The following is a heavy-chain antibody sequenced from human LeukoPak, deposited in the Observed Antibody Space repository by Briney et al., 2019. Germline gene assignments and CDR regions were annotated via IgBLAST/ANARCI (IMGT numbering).Heavy chain of an antibody. J-gene: IGHJ6*03. CDR1: GGSISSSSYY. CDR3: ARQEVTTSYYYYYMDV. CDR2: IYYSGST. Sequence: SETLSLTCTVSGGSISSSSYYWGWIRQPPGKGLEGIGSIYYSGSTYYNPSLKSRVTISVDTSKNQFSLKLSSVTAADTAVYYCARQEVTTSYYYYYMDVWGKGTTVTISS. D-gene: IGHD3-3*01. V-gene: IGHV4-39*01.